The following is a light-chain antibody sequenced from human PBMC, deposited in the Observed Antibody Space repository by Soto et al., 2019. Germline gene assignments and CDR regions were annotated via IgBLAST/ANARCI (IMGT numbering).Light chain of an antibody. CDR1: RSDVGSYNL. CDR2: EGS. CDR3: CSFALGSTLI. V-gene: IGLV2-23*01. Sequence: QPVLTQPASVSGSPGQSITISCTGTRSDVGSYNLVSWYQQYPDKAPKLIIYEGSKRPSGVSNRFSGSKSGNTASLTISGLQAEDEADYYCCSFALGSTLIFGGGTKLTVL. J-gene: IGLJ2*01.